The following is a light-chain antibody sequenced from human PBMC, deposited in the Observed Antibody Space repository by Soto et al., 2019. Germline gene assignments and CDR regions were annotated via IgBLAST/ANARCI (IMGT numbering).Light chain of an antibody. J-gene: IGKJ1*01. CDR1: QSISSW. Sequence: DIQMTQSPSTLSASVGDRVTITCRASQSISSWLAWYQQKPGKAPKLLIYKASSLESGVPSRFSGSRSGTEFTLTISSLQPDDFATYYCQQYTSYSETFGQGTKVEIK. V-gene: IGKV1-5*03. CDR3: QQYTSYSET. CDR2: KAS.